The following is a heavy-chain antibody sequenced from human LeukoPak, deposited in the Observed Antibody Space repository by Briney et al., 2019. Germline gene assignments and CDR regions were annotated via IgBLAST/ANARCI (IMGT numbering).Heavy chain of an antibody. J-gene: IGHJ4*02. CDR2: ISGSGGST. Sequence: AGGSLRLSCAASGFTFSSYAMSWVRQAPGKGLEWVSAISGSGGSTYYADSVKGRFTISRDNSKNTLYLQMNSLRAEDTAVYYCAKNSGIAAAGPGTAFDYWGQGTLVTVPS. D-gene: IGHD6-13*01. V-gene: IGHV3-23*01. CDR1: GFTFSSYA. CDR3: AKNSGIAAAGPGTAFDY.